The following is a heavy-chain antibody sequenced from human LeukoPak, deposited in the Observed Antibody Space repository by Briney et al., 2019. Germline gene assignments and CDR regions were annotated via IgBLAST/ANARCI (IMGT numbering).Heavy chain of an antibody. Sequence: ASVKVSCKASGYTFTGYYMHWVRQAPGQGLEWMGWINPNSGDTNYAQKVQGRVTMTRDTSISTAYMELSRLRSDDTAVYYCASSITVTITYFDYWGQGTVVTVSS. J-gene: IGHJ4*02. D-gene: IGHD4-17*01. CDR3: ASSITVTITYFDY. CDR2: INPNSGDT. V-gene: IGHV1-2*02. CDR1: GYTFTGYY.